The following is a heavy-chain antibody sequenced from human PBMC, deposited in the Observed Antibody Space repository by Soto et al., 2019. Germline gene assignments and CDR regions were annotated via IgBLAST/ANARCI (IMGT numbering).Heavy chain of an antibody. V-gene: IGHV3-23*01. CDR1: GFTFSSYA. CDR2: ISGSGGST. J-gene: IGHJ6*02. Sequence: EVQLLESGGGLVQPGGSLRLSCAASGFTFSSYAMSWVRQAPGKGLEWVAAISGSGGSTYYADSVKGRFTISRDNSKNTRYQKMNSLRAEDTAVYYCAKDHPSIAAAGYYGMDVWGQVTTVTVAS. D-gene: IGHD6-13*01. CDR3: AKDHPSIAAAGYYGMDV.